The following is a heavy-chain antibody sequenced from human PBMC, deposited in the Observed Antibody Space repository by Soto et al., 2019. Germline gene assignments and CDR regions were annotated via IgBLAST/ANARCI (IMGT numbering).Heavy chain of an antibody. CDR1: GGSISSGDYY. J-gene: IGHJ6*02. CDR3: ARDNWGYLFYYYGMDV. D-gene: IGHD3-16*01. V-gene: IGHV4-30-4*01. Sequence: SETLSLTCTVSGGSISSGDYYWSWIRQPPGKGLEWIGYIYYSGSTYYNPSLKSRVTISVDTSKNQFSLKLSSVTAADTAVYYCARDNWGYLFYYYGMDVWGQGTTVT. CDR2: IYYSGST.